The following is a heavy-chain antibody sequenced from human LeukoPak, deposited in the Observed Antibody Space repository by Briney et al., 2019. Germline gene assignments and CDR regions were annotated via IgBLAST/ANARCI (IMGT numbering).Heavy chain of an antibody. Sequence: GASVKVSCKASGYTFTSYGISWLRQAPGQGLEWMGWISAYNGNTNYAQKLQGRVTMTTDTSTSTAYMELRSLRSDDTAVYYCASAGDGSGSYPYYFDYWGQGTLVTVSS. J-gene: IGHJ4*02. CDR3: ASAGDGSGSYPYYFDY. CDR1: GYTFTSYG. D-gene: IGHD3-10*01. CDR2: ISAYNGNT. V-gene: IGHV1-18*01.